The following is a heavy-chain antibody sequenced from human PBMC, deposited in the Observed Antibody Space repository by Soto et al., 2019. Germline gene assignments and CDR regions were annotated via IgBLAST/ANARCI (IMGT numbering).Heavy chain of an antibody. V-gene: IGHV3-23*01. CDR1: GFTFSSYA. Sequence: PGGSLRLSCAASGFTFSSYAMSWVRQAPGKGLEWVSPISGSGVSTYYVDSVRGRFTISRDNSKNTLYLQMNSLRAEDTAVYFCAKQPFPDYYDSPYFDYWGQGTLVTVSS. J-gene: IGHJ4*02. CDR2: ISGSGVST. CDR3: AKQPFPDYYDSPYFDY. D-gene: IGHD3-22*01.